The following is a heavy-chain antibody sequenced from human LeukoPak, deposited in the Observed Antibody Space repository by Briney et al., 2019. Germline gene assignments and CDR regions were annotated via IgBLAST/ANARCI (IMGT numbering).Heavy chain of an antibody. V-gene: IGHV1-3*01. D-gene: IGHD6-19*01. J-gene: IGHJ5*02. Sequence: ASVKVSCKASGYTSTSYAMHWVRQAPGQRLEWMGWINAGNGNTKYSQKFQGRVTITRDTSASTAYMELSSLRSEDTAVYYCARARIAVAGKGNWFDPWGQGTLVTVSS. CDR2: INAGNGNT. CDR3: ARARIAVAGKGNWFDP. CDR1: GYTSTSYA.